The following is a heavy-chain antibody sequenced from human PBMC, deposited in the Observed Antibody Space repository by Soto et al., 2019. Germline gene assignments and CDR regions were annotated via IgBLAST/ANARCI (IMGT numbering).Heavy chain of an antibody. Sequence: SETLSLTCTVSGGSMTSYYWAWIRQPPGKGLESIGYIYYIGSTTYSGSTTYNPSLKSRVTMSVDTSNNQFSLKLTSVTTADTAVYYCARAPGRFDYWGQGALVTVSS. CDR1: GGSMTSYY. V-gene: IGHV4-59*01. J-gene: IGHJ4*02. CDR3: ARAPGRFDY. CDR2: IYYIGSTTYSGST.